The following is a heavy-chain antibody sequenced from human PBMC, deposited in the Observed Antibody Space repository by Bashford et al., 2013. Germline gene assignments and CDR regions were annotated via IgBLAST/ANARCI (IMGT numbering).Heavy chain of an antibody. CDR1: GGSINSFY. Sequence: SETLSLTCTVSGGSINSFYWSWIRQPAGEGLEWIGRIYTSGSTNYNPSLKSRVTMSVDTSKNQFSLKLSSVTAADTAVYYCARHTTTWNYYYVRFDVVGPRDHGHRLL. CDR3: ARHTTTWNYYYVRFDV. V-gene: IGHV4-4*07. CDR2: IYTSGST. J-gene: IGHJ6*02. D-gene: IGHD1-14*01.